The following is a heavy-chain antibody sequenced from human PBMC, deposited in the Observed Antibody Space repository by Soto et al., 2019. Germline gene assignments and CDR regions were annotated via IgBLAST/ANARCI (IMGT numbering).Heavy chain of an antibody. CDR2: ISYDGSNK. Sequence: GGSLRLSCAASGFTFSSYGMHWVRQAPGKGLEWVAVISYDGSNKYYADSVKGRFTISRDNSKNTLYLQMNSLRAEDTAVYYCAIEVPSYSLVPDFAYWGQGTLVTVSS. D-gene: IGHD6-13*01. V-gene: IGHV3-30*03. J-gene: IGHJ4*02. CDR3: AIEVPSYSLVPDFAY. CDR1: GFTFSSYG.